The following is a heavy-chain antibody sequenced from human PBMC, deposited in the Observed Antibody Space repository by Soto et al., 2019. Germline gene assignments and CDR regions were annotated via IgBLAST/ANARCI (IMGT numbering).Heavy chain of an antibody. CDR1: GFTFSSYA. Sequence: PGGSLRLSCAASGFTFSSYAMSWVRQAPGKGLGWVSAISGSGGSTYYADSVKGRFTISRDNSKNTPYLQMNSLRAEDTAVYYCAKKAIVATGYFDYWGQGTLVTVSS. CDR3: AKKAIVATGYFDY. J-gene: IGHJ4*02. V-gene: IGHV3-23*01. CDR2: ISGSGGST. D-gene: IGHD5-12*01.